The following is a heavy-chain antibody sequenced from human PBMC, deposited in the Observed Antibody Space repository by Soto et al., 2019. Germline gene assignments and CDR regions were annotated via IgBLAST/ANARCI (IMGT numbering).Heavy chain of an antibody. CDR1: GYTFTNYG. Sequence: QVQLVQSGAVVKQPGASVKVSCKASGYTFTNYGFTWVRQAPGQGLEWLGWISTYNGNTKYAQKVQGRLTMTTDTSTSTANMELTSLRSDDTALYYCARTTVTASYYYMDVWGKGSTVTVSS. CDR2: ISTYNGNT. V-gene: IGHV1-18*01. CDR3: ARTTVTASYYYMDV. J-gene: IGHJ6*03. D-gene: IGHD4-17*01.